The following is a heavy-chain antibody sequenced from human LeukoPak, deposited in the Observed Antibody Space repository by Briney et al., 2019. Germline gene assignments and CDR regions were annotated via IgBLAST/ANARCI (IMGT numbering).Heavy chain of an antibody. J-gene: IGHJ6*04. V-gene: IGHV3-48*01. CDR2: ISSSSSTI. CDR1: GFTFSSYS. CDR3: ARGVYYSSIGSGV. D-gene: IGHD4-11*01. Sequence: TGGSLRLSCAASGFTFSSYSMNWVRQAPGKGLEWVSYISSSSSTIYYADSVKGRFTISRDNAKNSLYLQMNSLRAEDTAVYYCARGVYYSSIGSGVWGKGTTVTVSS.